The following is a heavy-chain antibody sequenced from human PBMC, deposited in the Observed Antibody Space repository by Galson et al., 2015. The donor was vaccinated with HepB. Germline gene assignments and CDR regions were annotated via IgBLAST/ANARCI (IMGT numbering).Heavy chain of an antibody. Sequence: SVKVSCKASGGTFSSYAISWVRQAPGQGLEWMGGIIPIFGTANYAQRFQGRVTITADESTSTAYMELSSLRSEDTAVYYCARDIGVRYGDYDGIGGWGQGTLVTVSS. V-gene: IGHV1-69*13. J-gene: IGHJ4*02. D-gene: IGHD4-17*01. CDR3: ARDIGVRYGDYDGIGG. CDR2: IIPIFGTA. CDR1: GGTFSSYA.